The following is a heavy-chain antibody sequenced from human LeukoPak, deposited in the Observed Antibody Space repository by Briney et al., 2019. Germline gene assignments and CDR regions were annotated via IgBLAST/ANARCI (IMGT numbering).Heavy chain of an antibody. J-gene: IGHJ6*03. D-gene: IGHD3-3*01. CDR2: INPGGGST. CDR1: GYTFTNYY. Sequence: GASVKVSCKASGYTFTNYYMHWVRQAPGQGLEWMGTINPGGGSTSYAQKFQGRVTMTRDTPTSTVYMELSSLRSEDTAVYYCARDSPITIFGVHYYYMDVWGKGTTVTVSS. V-gene: IGHV1-46*03. CDR3: ARDSPITIFGVHYYYMDV.